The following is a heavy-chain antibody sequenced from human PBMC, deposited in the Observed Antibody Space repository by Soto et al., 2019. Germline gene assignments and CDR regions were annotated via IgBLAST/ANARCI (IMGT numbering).Heavy chain of an antibody. V-gene: IGHV1-46*01. J-gene: IGHJ5*02. D-gene: IGHD3-16*01. CDR1: GYTFTSRH. CDR3: ARLRYGGNWFDP. Sequence: ASVKVSCKASGYTFTSRHMHWVRQVPGEGLDWMGMINPRSGGTNSPQKFQGRVTITADESTSTAYMELRSLRSDDTAVYYCARLRYGGNWFDPWGQGTLVTVSS. CDR2: INPRSGGT.